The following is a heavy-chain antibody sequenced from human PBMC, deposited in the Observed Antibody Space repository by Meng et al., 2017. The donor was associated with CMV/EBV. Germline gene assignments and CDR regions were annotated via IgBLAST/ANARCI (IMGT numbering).Heavy chain of an antibody. J-gene: IGHJ4*02. CDR2: INPNSGGT. D-gene: IGHD1-26*01. Sequence: ASVKVSCKASGYTFTSYGISWVRQAPGQGLEWMGWINPNSGGTNYAQKFQGRVTMTRDTSISTAYMELSRLRSDDTAVYYCAKTSGSYGGGFDYWGQGTLVTVSS. V-gene: IGHV1-2*02. CDR3: AKTSGSYGGGFDY. CDR1: GYTFTSYG.